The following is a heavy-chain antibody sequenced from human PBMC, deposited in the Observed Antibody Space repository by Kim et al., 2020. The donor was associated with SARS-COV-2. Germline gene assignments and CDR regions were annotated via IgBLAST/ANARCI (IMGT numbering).Heavy chain of an antibody. J-gene: IGHJ6*03. D-gene: IGHD3-3*01. CDR2: ISGSGGST. Sequence: GGSLRLSCAASGFTFSSYAMSWVRQAPGKGLEWVSAISGSGGSTYYADSVKGRFTISRDNSKNTLYLQMNSLRAEDTAVYYCAKNTIFGVVTPYYYYYMDVWGKGTTVTVSS. CDR1: GFTFSSYA. CDR3: AKNTIFGVVTPYYYYYMDV. V-gene: IGHV3-23*01.